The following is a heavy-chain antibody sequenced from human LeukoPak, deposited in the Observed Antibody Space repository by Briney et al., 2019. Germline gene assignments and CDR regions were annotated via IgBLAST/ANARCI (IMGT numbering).Heavy chain of an antibody. D-gene: IGHD6-25*01. CDR2: IRNKANSYTT. J-gene: IGHJ4*02. CDR1: GFTFSDHY. Sequence: GGSLRLSCAASGFTFSDHYMDWVRQAPGKGLEWVGRIRNKANSYTTEYAASVKGRFIISRDDSKNSLYLQMNRLKTEDTAVYYCARVRSDYYFDYWGQGTLVTVSS. CDR3: ARVRSDYYFDY. V-gene: IGHV3-72*01.